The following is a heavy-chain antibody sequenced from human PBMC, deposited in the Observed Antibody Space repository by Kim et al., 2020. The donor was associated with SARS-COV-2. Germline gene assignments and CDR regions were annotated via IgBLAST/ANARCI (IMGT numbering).Heavy chain of an antibody. CDR2: T. J-gene: IGHJ4*02. D-gene: IGHD1-1*01. Sequence: TEYAASVKGRFTISRDASKNTVYLQMNSLKTEDTAFYYCGRDKGGNELDYWGQGTLVTVSS. V-gene: IGHV3-72*01. CDR3: GRDKGGNELDY.